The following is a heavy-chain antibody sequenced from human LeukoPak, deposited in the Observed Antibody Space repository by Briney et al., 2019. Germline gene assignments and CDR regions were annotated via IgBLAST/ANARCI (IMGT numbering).Heavy chain of an antibody. CDR3: ARGNTSGYSLYYDY. J-gene: IGHJ4*02. D-gene: IGHD3-22*01. CDR1: GGSISSSSYY. CDR2: IYYSGST. V-gene: IGHV4-39*07. Sequence: SGTLSLTCTVSGGSISSSSYYWGWIRQPPGKGLEWIGSIYYSGSTYYNPSLKSRVTISVDTSKNQCYLRLSSVTAADTAVYYCARGNTSGYSLYYDYWGQGTLVTVSS.